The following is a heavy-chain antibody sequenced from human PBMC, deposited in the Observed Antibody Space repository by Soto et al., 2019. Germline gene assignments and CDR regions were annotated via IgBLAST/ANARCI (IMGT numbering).Heavy chain of an antibody. V-gene: IGHV3-48*02. J-gene: IGHJ4*02. CDR3: ARGVAVAVRNDY. Sequence: PGWSPRLSCAASGFTLSSYSMNWVRQAPGKGLEWVSYISSSSSTIYYADSVKGRFTISRDNAKNSLYLQMNSLRDEDTAVYYCARGVAVAVRNDYWGQGTLVTVSS. CDR2: ISSSSSTI. D-gene: IGHD6-19*01. CDR1: GFTLSSYS.